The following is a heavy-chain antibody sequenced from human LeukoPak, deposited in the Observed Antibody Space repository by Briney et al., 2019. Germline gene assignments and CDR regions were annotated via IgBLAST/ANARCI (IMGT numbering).Heavy chain of an antibody. CDR1: VEFFSVDY. J-gene: IGHJ4*02. CDR3: TRLLRTMWELPYY. D-gene: IGHD1-26*01. CDR2: IYHSGRT. Sequence: PSETLSLTCGVRVEFFSVDYWSWIREPPGKGLEWRGNIYHSGRTFYNPSLKSRVTISVAASKYQFSLKLSSVTAADTAVYYCTRLLRTMWELPYYWGQGTLVTVSS. V-gene: IGHV4-34*01.